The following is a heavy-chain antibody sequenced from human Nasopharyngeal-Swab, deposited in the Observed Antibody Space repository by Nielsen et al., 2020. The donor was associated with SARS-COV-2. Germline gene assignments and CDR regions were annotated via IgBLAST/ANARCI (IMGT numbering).Heavy chain of an antibody. CDR2: ISGSGGST. J-gene: IGHJ4*02. Sequence: SCVGSGLHFIRFALSWVRQAPGQGLEWVSAISGSGGSTYYADSVKGRFTISRDNSKNTLYLQMNSLRAEDTAVYYCAKDIFLRLGELSPRSFDFDYWGQGTLVTVSS. V-gene: IGHV3-23*01. D-gene: IGHD3-16*02. CDR1: GLHFIRFA. CDR3: AKDIFLRLGELSPRSFDFDY.